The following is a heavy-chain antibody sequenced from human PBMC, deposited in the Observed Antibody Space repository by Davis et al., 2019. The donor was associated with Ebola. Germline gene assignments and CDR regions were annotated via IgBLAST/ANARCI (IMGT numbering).Heavy chain of an antibody. CDR1: GGSFSGYY. J-gene: IGHJ2*01. CDR3: ARVGIQLWLHWYFDL. V-gene: IGHV4-59*01. D-gene: IGHD5-18*01. Sequence: PSETLSLTCAVYGGSFSGYYWSWIRQPPGKGLEWIGYIYYSGSTNYNPSLKSRVTISVDTSKNQFSLKLSSVTAADTAVYYCARVGIQLWLHWYFDLWGRGTLVTVPS. CDR2: IYYSGST.